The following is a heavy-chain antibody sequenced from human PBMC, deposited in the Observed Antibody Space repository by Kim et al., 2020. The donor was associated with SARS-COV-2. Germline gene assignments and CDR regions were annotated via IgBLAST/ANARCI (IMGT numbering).Heavy chain of an antibody. J-gene: IGHJ6*02. CDR2: ISSSSSYI. V-gene: IGHV3-21*01. CDR1: GFTFSSYS. D-gene: IGHD3-9*01. Sequence: GGSLRLFCAASGFTFSSYSMNWVRQAPGKGLEWVSSISSSSSYIYYADSVKGRFTISRDNAKNSLYLQMNSLRAEDTAVYYCARVGGPDYDILTGYFQYYYYGMDVWGQGTTVTVSS. CDR3: ARVGGPDYDILTGYFQYYYYGMDV.